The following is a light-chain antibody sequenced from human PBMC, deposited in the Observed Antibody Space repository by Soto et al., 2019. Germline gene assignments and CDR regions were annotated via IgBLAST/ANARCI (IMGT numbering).Light chain of an antibody. CDR3: QQSYSTPPLP. V-gene: IGKV1-39*01. CDR1: QSISSY. Sequence: DIQMTQSPSSLSASVGDRVTITCRASQSISSYLNWYQQKPGKAPKLLIYAASSLQSGVPSRFSGSGSGTDFPLTISSLQPEDFATYYCQQSYSTPPLPFGGGPRWRSN. J-gene: IGKJ4*01. CDR2: AAS.